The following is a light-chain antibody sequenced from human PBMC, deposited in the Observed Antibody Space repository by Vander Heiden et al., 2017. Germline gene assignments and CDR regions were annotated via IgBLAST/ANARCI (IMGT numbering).Light chain of an antibody. J-gene: IGLJ3*02. CDR3: QSADSSGTSWV. CDR1: ALPKQY. Sequence: SYELPQPPSVSVSPGQTARITCSGDALPKQYAYWYQQKQGQAPVLVIYKDSERPSGIPERFSGSSSGTTVTLTISGVQAEDEADYYCQSADSSGTSWVFGGGTKLTVL. CDR2: KDS. V-gene: IGLV3-25*03.